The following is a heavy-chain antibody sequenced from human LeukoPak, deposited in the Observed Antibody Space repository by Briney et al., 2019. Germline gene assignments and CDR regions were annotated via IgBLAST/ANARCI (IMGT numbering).Heavy chain of an antibody. D-gene: IGHD3-9*01. J-gene: IGHJ5*02. Sequence: GGSLRPSCAASGFTFSDYYMSWIRQAPGKGLEWVSYISSSGSTIYYADSVKGRFTISRDNAKNSLYLQMNSLRAEDTAVYYCARDAVLRYFDWLVPWFDPWGQGTLVTVSS. CDR1: GFTFSDYY. CDR3: ARDAVLRYFDWLVPWFDP. CDR2: ISSSGSTI. V-gene: IGHV3-11*04.